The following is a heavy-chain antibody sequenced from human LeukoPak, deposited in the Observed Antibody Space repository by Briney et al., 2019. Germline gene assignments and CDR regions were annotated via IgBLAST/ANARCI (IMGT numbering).Heavy chain of an antibody. CDR1: GITLSNYG. CDR3: AKRGVVIRVILVGYHREAYYFDS. D-gene: IGHD3-22*01. CDR2: ISDSGGST. J-gene: IGHJ4*02. V-gene: IGHV3-23*01. Sequence: GGSLRLSCAVSGITLSNYGMSWVRQAPGKGLEWVAGISDSGGSTNYADSVKGRFTISRDNPKNTLYLQMNSLRAEDTAVYFCAKRGVVIRVILVGYHREAYYFDSWGQGALVTVSS.